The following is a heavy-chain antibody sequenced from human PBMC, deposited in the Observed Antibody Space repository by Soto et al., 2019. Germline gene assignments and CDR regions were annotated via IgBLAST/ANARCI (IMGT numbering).Heavy chain of an antibody. J-gene: IGHJ3*02. D-gene: IGHD3-3*01. V-gene: IGHV4-30-4*01. CDR2: IYYSVST. CDR1: GGSISSGDYY. CDR3: ATLITTLVGVGLDAFDI. Sequence: PSETLSLTCTVSGGSISSGDYYWSWIRQPPGKGLEWIGYIYYSVSTYYNPSLKSRVTIPVDTSKNQFSLKLSSVTAADTAVYYCATLITTLVGVGLDAFDIWGQGTMVT.